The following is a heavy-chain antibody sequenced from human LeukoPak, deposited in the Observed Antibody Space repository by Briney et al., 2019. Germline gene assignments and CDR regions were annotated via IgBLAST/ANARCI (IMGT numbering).Heavy chain of an antibody. V-gene: IGHV3-23*01. CDR3: AKKFFGVVIRVEAYFDS. CDR2: ISGSGSST. Sequence: PGGSLRLSCAASGFTFSSYAMSWVRQAPGKGLEWVSGISGSGSSTYYADSVKGRFTISRGNSKNTLYLQMNSLRAEDTAVYYCAKKFFGVVIRVEAYFDSWGQGTLVTVSS. CDR1: GFTFSSYA. J-gene: IGHJ4*02. D-gene: IGHD3-3*01.